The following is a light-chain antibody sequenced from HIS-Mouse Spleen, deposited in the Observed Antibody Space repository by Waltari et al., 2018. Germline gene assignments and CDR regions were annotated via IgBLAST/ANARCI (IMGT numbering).Light chain of an antibody. Sequence: QSALTQPASVSGSPGQSITISCTGTSSDVGGYNDVPWYQQHPGKAPQLMIYEVSNRPSGVSNRFSGSKSGNTASLTISGIQAEDEADYYCSSYTSSSTPYVFGTGTKVTVL. CDR2: EVS. J-gene: IGLJ1*01. CDR1: SSDVGGYND. CDR3: SSYTSSSTPYV. V-gene: IGLV2-14*01.